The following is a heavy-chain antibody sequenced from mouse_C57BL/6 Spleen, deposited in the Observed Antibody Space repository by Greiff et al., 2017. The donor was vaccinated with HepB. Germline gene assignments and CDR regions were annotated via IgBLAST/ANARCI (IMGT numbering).Heavy chain of an antibody. V-gene: IGHV1-69*01. D-gene: IGHD2-5*01. CDR2: IDPSDSYT. J-gene: IGHJ2*01. CDR3: ARGAYYSNYGNFDY. Sequence: QVQLQQPGAELVMPGASVKLSCKASGYTFTSYWMHWVKQRPGQGLEWIGEIDPSDSYTNYNQKFKGKSTLTVDKSSSTAYMQLSSLTSEDSAVYYCARGAYYSNYGNFDYWGQGTTLTVSS. CDR1: GYTFTSYW.